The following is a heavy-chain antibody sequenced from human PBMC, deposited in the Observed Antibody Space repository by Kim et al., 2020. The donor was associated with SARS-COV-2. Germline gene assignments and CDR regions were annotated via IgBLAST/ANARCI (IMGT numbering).Heavy chain of an antibody. D-gene: IGHD4-17*01. CDR3: ASIDYGDYAAFFDY. Sequence: NPSRESRVTISVDTSKDQFSLKLSSVTAADTAVYYCASIDYGDYAAFFDYWGQGTLVTVSS. J-gene: IGHJ4*02. V-gene: IGHV4-39*07.